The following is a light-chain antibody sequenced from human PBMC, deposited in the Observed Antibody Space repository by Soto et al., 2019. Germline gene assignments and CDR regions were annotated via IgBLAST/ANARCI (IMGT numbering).Light chain of an antibody. Sequence: QSALTQPPSASGSPGQSVTLSCTGTSSDVGGYNYVSPYQQHPGKVPKLMVYEVNKRPSGVPDRFSGSKSGNTASLTVSGLQAEDEADYYCTSYAGGNNVFGTGTKVTVL. CDR2: EVN. J-gene: IGLJ1*01. CDR3: TSYAGGNNV. V-gene: IGLV2-8*01. CDR1: SSDVGGYNY.